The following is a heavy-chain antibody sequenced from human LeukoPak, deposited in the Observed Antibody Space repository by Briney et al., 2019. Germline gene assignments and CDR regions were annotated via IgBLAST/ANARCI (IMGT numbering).Heavy chain of an antibody. V-gene: IGHV1-2*06. CDR1: GYTFAGYY. Sequence: GASVKVSCKASGYTFAGYYMHWVRQAPGQGLEWMGRINPNSGGTNYAQKFQGRVTMTRDTSISTAYMELSRLRSDDTAVYYCARGGSGSYYRTLDGMDVWGQGTTVIVSS. CDR2: INPNSGGT. CDR3: ARGGSGSYYRTLDGMDV. D-gene: IGHD3-10*01. J-gene: IGHJ6*02.